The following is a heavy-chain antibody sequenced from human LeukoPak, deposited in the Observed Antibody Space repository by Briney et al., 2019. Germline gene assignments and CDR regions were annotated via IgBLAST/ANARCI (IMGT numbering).Heavy chain of an antibody. CDR3: ARDPGSSGWKD. CDR2: IYYSGST. D-gene: IGHD6-19*01. J-gene: IGHJ4*02. Sequence: SEALSLTCTVSGGSISSYYRSWIRQPPGKGLEWIGYIYYSGSTNYNPSLKSRVTISVDTSKNQFSLKLSSVTAADTAVYYCARDPGSSGWKDWGQGTLVTVSS. V-gene: IGHV4-59*01. CDR1: GGSISSYY.